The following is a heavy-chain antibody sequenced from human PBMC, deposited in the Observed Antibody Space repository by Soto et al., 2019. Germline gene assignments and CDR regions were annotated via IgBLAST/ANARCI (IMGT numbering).Heavy chain of an antibody. CDR2: ISNDGSNK. CDR1: GFTFSSYG. V-gene: IGHV3-30*03. CDR3: GGGHYFSDY. D-gene: IGHD3-16*01. J-gene: IGHJ4*02. Sequence: QVQLVESGGGVVQPGRSLRLSSAASGFTFSSYGMHWVRQAPGKGLEWVALISNDGSNKYYVDSVKGRFTISRDNSKNTLYLQMNSLRAEDTAVYYCGGGHYFSDYWGQGTLITVSS.